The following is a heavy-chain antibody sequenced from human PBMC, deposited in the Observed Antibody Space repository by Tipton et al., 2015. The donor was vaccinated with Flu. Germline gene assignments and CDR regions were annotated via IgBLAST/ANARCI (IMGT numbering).Heavy chain of an antibody. V-gene: IGHV4-39*07. D-gene: IGHD6-19*01. CDR2: IYYSGST. Sequence: TLSLTCTVSGGSISSSSYYWGWIRQPPGKGLEWIGSIYYSGSTYYNPSLKSRVTISVDTSRNQISLRLSSVTAADTAVYYCAREKDYSGSEYYQHWGQGTLVTVSS. J-gene: IGHJ1*01. CDR1: GGSISSSSYY. CDR3: AREKDYSGSEYYQH.